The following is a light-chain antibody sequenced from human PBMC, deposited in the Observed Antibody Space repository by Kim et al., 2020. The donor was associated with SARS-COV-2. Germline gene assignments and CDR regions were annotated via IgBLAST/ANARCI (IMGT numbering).Light chain of an antibody. Sequence: DIQMTQSPSTLSASVGDRVTITCRASQSINSWLAWYQQKPGKAPKLLIYDASSLESGVPSRFSGSGSGTDFTLTISSLQPDDFATYYCQQYDSYSYTFGLEPKLEL. V-gene: IGKV1-5*01. J-gene: IGKJ2*01. CDR3: QQYDSYSYT. CDR1: QSINSW. CDR2: DAS.